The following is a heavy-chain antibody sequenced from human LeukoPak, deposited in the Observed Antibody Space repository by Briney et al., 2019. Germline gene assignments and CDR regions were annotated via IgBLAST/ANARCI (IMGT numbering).Heavy chain of an antibody. V-gene: IGHV3-30*18. CDR3: AKDQGLIWNPGGVSVDY. CDR2: ISYDGSNK. Sequence: PGRSLRLSCAASGFTFSSYGMHWVRQAPGKGLEWVAVISYDGSNKYYADSVKGRFTISRDNSKNTLYLQMNSLRAEDTAVYYCAKDQGLIWNPGGVSVDYWGQGTLVTVSS. CDR1: GFTFSSYG. J-gene: IGHJ4*02. D-gene: IGHD3-10*01.